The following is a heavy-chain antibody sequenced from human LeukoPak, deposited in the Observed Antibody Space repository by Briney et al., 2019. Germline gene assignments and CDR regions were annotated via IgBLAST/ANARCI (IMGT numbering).Heavy chain of an antibody. CDR3: ARHGAMVRGVIAARFDY. D-gene: IGHD3-10*01. CDR1: GGSISSYY. J-gene: IGHJ4*02. V-gene: IGHV4-4*09. Sequence: PSETLSLTCTVSGGSISSYYWSWIRQPPGKGLEWIGYIYTGGSTNYNPSLKSRVTISVDTSKNQFSLKLSSVTAADTAVYYCARHGAMVRGVIAARFDYWGQGTLVTVSS. CDR2: IYTGGST.